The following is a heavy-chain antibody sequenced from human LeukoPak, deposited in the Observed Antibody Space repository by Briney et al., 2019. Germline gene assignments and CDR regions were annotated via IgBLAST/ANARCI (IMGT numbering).Heavy chain of an antibody. D-gene: IGHD2-15*01. CDR3: ARVTDPLSPYCSGGSCDPGAFDI. Sequence: ASVKVSCKASGYTFTGYYMDWVRQAPGQGLEWMGWINPNSGGTNYAQKFQGWVTMTRETSISTAYMELSRLRSDDTAVYYCARVTDPLSPYCSGGSCDPGAFDIWGQGTMVTVSS. V-gene: IGHV1-2*04. CDR2: INPNSGGT. J-gene: IGHJ3*02. CDR1: GYTFTGYY.